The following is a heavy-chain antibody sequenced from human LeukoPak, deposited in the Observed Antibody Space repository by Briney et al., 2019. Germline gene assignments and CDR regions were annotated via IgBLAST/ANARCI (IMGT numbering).Heavy chain of an antibody. V-gene: IGHV3-48*04. CDR2: INGRGITI. CDR3: ARDQPSVGWGFDS. D-gene: IGHD2-15*01. Sequence: GGSLRLSCAASGFTFSAYSMNWVRHTPGRGLEWVANINGRGITIHYADSFRGRFTMSRYNTKNSLNLQMNNLRPEDTGLYYCARDQPSVGWGFDSWGRGTLVIVSS. CDR1: GFTFSAYS. J-gene: IGHJ4*02.